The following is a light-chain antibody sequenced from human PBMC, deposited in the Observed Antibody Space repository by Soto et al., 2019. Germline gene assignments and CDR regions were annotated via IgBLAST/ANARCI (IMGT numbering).Light chain of an antibody. J-gene: IGKJ4*01. CDR2: NAS. Sequence: EIVMTQSPATLSVSPGERATLSCRASQSVSNNLAWYQQKPGQAPRLFIYNASTRPTGLPARFSGSGSGTEFTLTISSLQSEDFAVYYCQQYNTWPLTFGGGTKVEI. CDR1: QSVSNN. CDR3: QQYNTWPLT. V-gene: IGKV3-15*01.